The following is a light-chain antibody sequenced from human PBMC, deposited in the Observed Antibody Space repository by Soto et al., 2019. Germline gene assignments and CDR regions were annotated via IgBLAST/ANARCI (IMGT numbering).Light chain of an antibody. CDR2: AAS. CDR3: QQRYRTPIT. J-gene: IGKJ5*01. CDR1: QDIGTY. V-gene: IGKV1-39*01. Sequence: RVTPSPSSLSASTGDRGSIPCRATQDIGTYLAWYQQKPGKAPKLLIYAASSLQSGVPSRFSGSGSGTDLTITISSPKPEDCETDEGQQRYRTPITFGQGTRLENK.